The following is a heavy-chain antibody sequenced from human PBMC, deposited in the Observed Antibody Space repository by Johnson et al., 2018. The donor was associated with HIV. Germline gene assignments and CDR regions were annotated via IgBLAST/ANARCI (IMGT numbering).Heavy chain of an antibody. CDR3: ARGRKDIEAADGLDNDAFDI. V-gene: IGHV3-30*04. CDR1: DFTFTKYT. D-gene: IGHD6-13*01. CDR2: ISYDAVKK. J-gene: IGHJ3*02. Sequence: QVQLVESGGGVVQPGKSLRIYCAVSDFTFTKYTMHWVRLAPGKGLQWVALISYDAVKKYYADSVRGRFTISRDVSKHTLYLQMDRLRTEDSALYYCARGRKDIEAADGLDNDAFDILGQGTMVTVSS.